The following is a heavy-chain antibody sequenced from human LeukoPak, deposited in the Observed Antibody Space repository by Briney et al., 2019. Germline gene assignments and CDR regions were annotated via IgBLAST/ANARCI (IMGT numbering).Heavy chain of an antibody. J-gene: IGHJ5*02. CDR1: GGTFSSYA. CDR3: ARQLAVAGTGNWFDP. CDR2: IIPIFGTA. D-gene: IGHD6-19*01. V-gene: IGHV1-69*13. Sequence: SVKVSCKASGGTFSSYAISWVRQAPGQGLEWMGGIIPIFGTANYAQKFQGRVTITADESTSTAYMELSSLKASDTAMYYCARQLAVAGTGNWFDPWGQGTLVTVSS.